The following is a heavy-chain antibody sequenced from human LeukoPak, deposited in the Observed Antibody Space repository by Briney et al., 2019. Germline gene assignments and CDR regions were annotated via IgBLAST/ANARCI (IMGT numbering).Heavy chain of an antibody. CDR2: ISGSGGST. D-gene: IGHD3-9*01. V-gene: IGHV3-23*01. CDR1: GFTFSSYA. J-gene: IGHJ4*02. CDR3: AKGILRYFDWLLGDDY. Sequence: GGSLRLSCAASGFTFSSYAMSWGRQAPGKGLEWVSDISGSGGSTYYADSVKGRFTISRDNSKNTLYLQMNSLRAEDTAVYYCAKGILRYFDWLLGDDYWGQGTLVTVSS.